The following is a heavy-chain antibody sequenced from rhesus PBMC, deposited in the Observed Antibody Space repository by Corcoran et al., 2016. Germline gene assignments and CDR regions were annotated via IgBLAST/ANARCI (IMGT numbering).Heavy chain of an antibody. D-gene: IGHD5-24*01. CDR2: INSGGGST. V-gene: IGHV3S25*01. J-gene: IGHJ4*01. CDR3: ATRYSGYTYGALGY. CDR1: GVTFSSYW. Sequence: EVQLVEYGGGLAKPGGSLRLSCAASGVTFSSYWKNWVGQAPGKGLEWFSAINSGGGSTHCADSVEGRFTISRDNSKNTLSLQMNSLRAEDTAVYYCATRYSGYTYGALGYWGQGVLVTVSS.